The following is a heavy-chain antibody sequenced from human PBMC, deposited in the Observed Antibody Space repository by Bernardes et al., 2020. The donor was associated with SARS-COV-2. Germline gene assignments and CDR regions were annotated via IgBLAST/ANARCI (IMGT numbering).Heavy chain of an antibody. CDR3: ARGNYDILTGYYTSLYWFDP. D-gene: IGHD3-9*01. V-gene: IGHV4-59*01. CDR1: GGSISSYY. CDR2: IYYSGST. Sequence: SETLSLTCTVSGGSISSYYWSWIRQPPGKGLEWIGYIYYSGSTNYNPSLKSRVTISVDTSKNQFSLKLSSVTAADTAVYYCARGNYDILTGYYTSLYWFDPWGQGTLVTVSS. J-gene: IGHJ5*02.